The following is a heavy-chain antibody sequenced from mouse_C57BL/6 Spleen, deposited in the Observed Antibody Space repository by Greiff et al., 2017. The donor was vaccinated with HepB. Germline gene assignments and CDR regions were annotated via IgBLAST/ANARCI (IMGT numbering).Heavy chain of an antibody. D-gene: IGHD2-4*01. V-gene: IGHV1-26*01. CDR2: INPNNGGT. CDR3: ARPYYDYDGYYFDY. Sequence: VQLQQSGPELVKPGASVKISCKASGYTFTDYYMNWVKQSHGKSLEWIGDINPNNGGTSYNQKFKGKATLTVDKSSSTAYMELRSLTSEDSAVYYCARPYYDYDGYYFDYWGQGTTLTVSS. J-gene: IGHJ2*01. CDR1: GYTFTDYY.